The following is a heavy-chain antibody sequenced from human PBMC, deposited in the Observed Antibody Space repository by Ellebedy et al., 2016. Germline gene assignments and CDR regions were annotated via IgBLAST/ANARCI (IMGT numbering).Heavy chain of an antibody. CDR1: GFTFSSYR. Sequence: GESLKISCAASGFTFSSYRMNWVRQAPGKGLEWVSYISRSSSSIYYADSVKGRSTISRDNAKKSLFLQMDSLRAEDTAVYYCARDPPTGVPPDAFDIWGQGTMVTVSS. CDR2: ISRSSSSI. J-gene: IGHJ3*02. CDR3: ARDPPTGVPPDAFDI. D-gene: IGHD7-27*01. V-gene: IGHV3-48*04.